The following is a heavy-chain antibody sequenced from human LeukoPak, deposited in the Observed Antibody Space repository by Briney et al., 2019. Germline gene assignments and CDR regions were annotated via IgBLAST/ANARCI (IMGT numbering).Heavy chain of an antibody. CDR3: ARGLLYSGSFSRNWFDS. Sequence: SETLSLTCTVSGGSITISSYYWGWIRQPPGKGLEWIGSIYYSGNTYYNPSLKSRVSISIDTSRHQFALKLSSVTAADTAVYYCARGLLYSGSFSRNWFDSWGHGTLVTVSS. CDR2: IYYSGNT. J-gene: IGHJ5*01. V-gene: IGHV4-39*01. CDR1: GGSITISSYY. D-gene: IGHD1-26*01.